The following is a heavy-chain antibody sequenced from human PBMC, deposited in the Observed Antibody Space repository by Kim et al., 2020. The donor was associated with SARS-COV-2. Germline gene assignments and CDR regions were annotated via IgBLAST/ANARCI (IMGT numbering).Heavy chain of an antibody. D-gene: IGHD2-15*01. Sequence: SVKVSCKASGGTFSSYAISWVRQAPGQGLEWMGGIIPIFGTANYAQKFQGRVTITADESTSTAYMELSSLRSEDTAVYYCARAAWAATLPNYYYYYGMDVWGQGTTVTVSS. CDR2: IIPIFGTA. J-gene: IGHJ6*02. CDR1: GGTFSSYA. V-gene: IGHV1-69*13. CDR3: ARAAWAATLPNYYYYYGMDV.